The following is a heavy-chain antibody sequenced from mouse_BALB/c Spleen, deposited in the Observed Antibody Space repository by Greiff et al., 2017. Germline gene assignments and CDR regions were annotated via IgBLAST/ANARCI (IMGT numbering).Heavy chain of an antibody. CDR2: INSNGGST. CDR1: GFTFSSYG. Sequence: EGHLVESGGGLVQPGGSLKLSCAASGFTFSSYGMSWVRQTPDKRLELVATINSNGGSTYYPDSVKGRFTISRDNAKNTLYLQMSSLKSEDTAMYYCARDQGYGKYAMDYWGQGTSVTVSS. V-gene: IGHV5-6-3*01. CDR3: ARDQGYGKYAMDY. D-gene: IGHD2-10*02. J-gene: IGHJ4*01.